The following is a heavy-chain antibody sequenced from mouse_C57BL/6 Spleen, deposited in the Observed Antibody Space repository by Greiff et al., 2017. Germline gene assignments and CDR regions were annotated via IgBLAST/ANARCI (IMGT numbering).Heavy chain of an antibody. Sequence: QVQLKQPGAELVMPGASVKLSCKASGYTFTSYWMHWVKQRPGQGLEWIGEIDPSDSYTNYNQKFKGKSTLTVDKSSSTAYMQLSSLTSEDSAVYYCARGPTGTNAMDYWGQGTSVTVSS. D-gene: IGHD4-1*02. CDR1: GYTFTSYW. V-gene: IGHV1-69*01. J-gene: IGHJ4*01. CDR2: IDPSDSYT. CDR3: ARGPTGTNAMDY.